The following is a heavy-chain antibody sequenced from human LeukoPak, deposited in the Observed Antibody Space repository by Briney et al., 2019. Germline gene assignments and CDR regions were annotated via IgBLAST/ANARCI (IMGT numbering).Heavy chain of an antibody. CDR3: VYTSGWYLYSYFDC. CDR2: VYYSGST. V-gene: IGHV4-39*01. J-gene: IGHJ4*02. CDR1: GGSISSNSYY. D-gene: IGHD6-19*01. Sequence: SETLSLTCSVSGGSISSNSYYWGWIRQPPGKGLEWIGSVYYSGSTYHNPSLKSRVTISVDTSKNQFSLKLGSVTAADTAMYYCVYTSGWYLYSYFDCWGQGTLVTVSS.